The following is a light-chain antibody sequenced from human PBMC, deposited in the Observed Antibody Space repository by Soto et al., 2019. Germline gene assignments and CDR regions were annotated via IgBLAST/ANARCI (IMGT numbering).Light chain of an antibody. CDR3: QSYDSSLIV. V-gene: IGLV1-40*01. Sequence: QSVLTQPPSVSGAPGQRVTISCTGSSSNIGAGYDVHWYQQLPGTAPKLLIYGNSNRPSGVPDRFSGSKSGTSAPLAITGLQAEDEADYYCQSYDSSLIVFGGGTKVTVL. J-gene: IGLJ3*02. CDR2: GNS. CDR1: SSNIGAGYD.